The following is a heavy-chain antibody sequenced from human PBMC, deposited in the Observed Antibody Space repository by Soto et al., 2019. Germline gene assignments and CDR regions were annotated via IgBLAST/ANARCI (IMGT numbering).Heavy chain of an antibody. J-gene: IGHJ6*02. CDR3: ARENYYDSGKDGMDV. Sequence: EVQLVESGGGLVQPGRSLRLSCAASGFTFSSYWMSWVRQAPGKGLEWVANIKQDGSEKYYVDSVKGRFTISRDNAKNSLYLQMNSLRAEDTAVYYCARENYYDSGKDGMDVWGQGTTVTVSS. CDR1: GFTFSSYW. D-gene: IGHD3-10*01. CDR2: IKQDGSEK. V-gene: IGHV3-7*03.